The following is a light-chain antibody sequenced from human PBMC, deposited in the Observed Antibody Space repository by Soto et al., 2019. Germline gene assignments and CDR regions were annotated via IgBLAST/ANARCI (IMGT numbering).Light chain of an antibody. CDR3: QQYGSSPPKT. CDR2: GAS. J-gene: IGKJ1*01. V-gene: IGKV3-20*01. Sequence: EAVLTQSPGTLSLSPGERATLSCSASQSVSSSYLAWYQQKPGQAPRLLIYGASSRATGIPDRFSGSGSGTDFTLTISRLEPEDFAVYYCQQYGSSPPKTFGQGTKVDI. CDR1: QSVSSSY.